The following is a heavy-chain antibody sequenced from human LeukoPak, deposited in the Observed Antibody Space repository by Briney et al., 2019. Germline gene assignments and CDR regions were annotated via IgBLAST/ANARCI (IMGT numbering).Heavy chain of an antibody. CDR3: ATTRGYSTNDAFEI. V-gene: IGHV4-59*07. D-gene: IGHD5-12*01. Sequence: SDTLSLTCTVSDDSITTFYLNWIRQSPGKGLEWIGYTYHSGTSDYNPSLQSRVTISIDTSSNTVSLTFRSMTAADTAVYYCATTRGYSTNDAFEIWGPGTQVTVSS. J-gene: IGHJ3*02. CDR1: DDSITTFY. CDR2: TYHSGTS.